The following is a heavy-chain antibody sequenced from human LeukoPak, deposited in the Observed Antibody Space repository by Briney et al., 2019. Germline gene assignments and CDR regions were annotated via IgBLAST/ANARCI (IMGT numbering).Heavy chain of an antibody. J-gene: IGHJ4*02. V-gene: IGHV3-23*01. Sequence: GGSLRLSCVASGLAFRNYAMTWVRQAPGKGLEWVSVIRGSGGDIRYADSVKGRFTISRDNSKNTLYLQMNSLRAEDTAVYYCAKDYVYWGQGTLVTVSS. CDR1: GLAFRNYA. CDR2: IRGSGGDI. D-gene: IGHD3-10*02. CDR3: AKDYVY.